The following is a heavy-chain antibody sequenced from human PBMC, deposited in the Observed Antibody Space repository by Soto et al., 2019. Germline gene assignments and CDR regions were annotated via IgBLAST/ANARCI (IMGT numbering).Heavy chain of an antibody. CDR2: IVPLFGTA. J-gene: IGHJ4*02. D-gene: IGHD3-22*01. V-gene: IGHV1-69*06. Sequence: QVQLVQSGAEVKKPGSSVKVSCKASGGTFSSYAFSWVRQAPGQGLEWIGGIVPLFGTANYAQMFQGRVTITADRSTSTAYMELSSLRSEDTAVYYCARDFDTSGYFSNFAYWGQGTLVTVSS. CDR3: ARDFDTSGYFSNFAY. CDR1: GGTFSSYA.